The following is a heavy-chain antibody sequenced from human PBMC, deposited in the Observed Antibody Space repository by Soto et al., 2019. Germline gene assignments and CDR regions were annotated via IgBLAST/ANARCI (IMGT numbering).Heavy chain of an antibody. V-gene: IGHV1-24*01. CDR3: AKIRGPGYSSGWTPDYYYGMDV. CDR2: VDPEDGET. Sequence: ASVKVSCKVSGYTLTELSMHWVRQAPGKGLECMGGVDPEDGETIYAQKFQGRVTITADESTSTAYMELSSLRSEDTAVYYCAKIRGPGYSSGWTPDYYYGMDVWGQGTTVTVSS. CDR1: GYTLTELS. J-gene: IGHJ6*02. D-gene: IGHD6-19*01.